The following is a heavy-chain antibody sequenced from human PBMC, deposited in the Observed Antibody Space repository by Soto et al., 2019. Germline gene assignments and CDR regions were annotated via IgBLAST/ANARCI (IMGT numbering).Heavy chain of an antibody. D-gene: IGHD3-10*01. CDR1: GCSFSSCSYY. CDR3: VRGKFDEELLWFGELLDYYYYGMDV. Sequence: SETLSLTCTVSGCSFSSCSYYWGWIRQPPGRGLEGIGSIYYSGSTNYNPSLKSLVTISVDTSKNQFSLKLSSVTAADTAVYYCVRGKFDEELLWFGELLDYYYYGMDVWGQGTTVTVSS. J-gene: IGHJ6*02. V-gene: IGHV4-61*01. CDR2: IYYSGST.